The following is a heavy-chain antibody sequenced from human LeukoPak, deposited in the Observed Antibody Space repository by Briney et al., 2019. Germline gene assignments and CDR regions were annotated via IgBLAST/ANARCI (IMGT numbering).Heavy chain of an antibody. CDR2: IFYSGST. J-gene: IGHJ4*02. V-gene: IGHV4-39*01. CDR3: ATTSSWSYSFDS. CDR1: GGSITSSSFY. Sequence: SETLSLTCIVSGGSITSSSFYWGWIRQPPGKGLEWIGSIFYSGSTYYNPSLECRVSISVDTAKNQFALKLRSVTAADPAVFYCATTSSWSYSFDSSGQGTLVTVSS. D-gene: IGHD6-13*01.